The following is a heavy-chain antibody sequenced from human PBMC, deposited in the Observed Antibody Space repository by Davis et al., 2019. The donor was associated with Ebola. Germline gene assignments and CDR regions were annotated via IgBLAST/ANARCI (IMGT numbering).Heavy chain of an antibody. CDR2: ISADSGHT. Sequence: ASVKVSCKASGYTFSRFGITWVRQAPGQGLEWMGWISADSGHTNYAKKFQDRATMTTDTSASTAYIELRSLRSEDTATYYCARDESTILVGKAPDIWGRGTLVTVSS. CDR1: GYTFSRFG. J-gene: IGHJ3*02. CDR3: ARDESTILVGKAPDI. V-gene: IGHV1-18*01. D-gene: IGHD3-3*01.